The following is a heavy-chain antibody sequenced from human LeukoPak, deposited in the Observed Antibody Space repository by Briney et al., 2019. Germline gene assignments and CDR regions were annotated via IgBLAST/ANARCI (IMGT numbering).Heavy chain of an antibody. Sequence: GASVKVSCKASGYIFTSYAIHWVRQAPGQRLEWMGWINAGNGNTKYSQKFQGRVTITRDTSASTAYMELSSLRSEDTAVYYCARAPKSLTGGPNWFDPWGQGTLVTVSS. D-gene: IGHD7-27*01. J-gene: IGHJ5*02. V-gene: IGHV1-3*01. CDR3: ARAPKSLTGGPNWFDP. CDR2: INAGNGNT. CDR1: GYIFTSYA.